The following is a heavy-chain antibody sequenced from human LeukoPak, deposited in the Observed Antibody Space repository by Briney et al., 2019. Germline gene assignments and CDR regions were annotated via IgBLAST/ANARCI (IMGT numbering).Heavy chain of an antibody. D-gene: IGHD2-21*02. CDR1: GFTFSMYS. CDR3: ATHSDGRFDF. V-gene: IGHV3-7*01. J-gene: IGHJ4*02. Sequence: GGSLRLSCTDSGFTFSMYSMSWVRQAPGKGLEWLASIKPDGSAAIYVDSMKGRFTISRDNAKNSLYLQMNSLTVEDTAVYYCATHSDGRFDFWGQGTLVTVSS. CDR2: IKPDGSAA.